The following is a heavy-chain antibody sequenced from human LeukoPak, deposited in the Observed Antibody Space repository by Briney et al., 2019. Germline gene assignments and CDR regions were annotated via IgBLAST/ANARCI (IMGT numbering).Heavy chain of an antibody. Sequence: PSETLSLTCAVYGGSFSGYYWSWIRQPPGKGLEWIGEINHSGSTNYNPSLKSRLTISIDTSKNQFSLQLSSVTAADTATYYCATAYCSGISCLDVFNMWGQGTRVTVSS. J-gene: IGHJ3*02. CDR1: GGSFSGYY. CDR2: INHSGST. CDR3: ATAYCSGISCLDVFNM. D-gene: IGHD2-2*01. V-gene: IGHV4-34*01.